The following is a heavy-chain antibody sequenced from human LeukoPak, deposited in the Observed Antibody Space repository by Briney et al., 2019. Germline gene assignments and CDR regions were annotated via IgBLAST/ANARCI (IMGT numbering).Heavy chain of an antibody. V-gene: IGHV1-18*01. D-gene: IGHD1-26*01. CDR3: ARGGTYYPCIDY. CDR1: GYTFTTTY. J-gene: IGHJ4*02. Sequence: GASLKVSCKASGYTFTTTYINWVRQAPGQGLEWMGWISAYNGKTNYAQKFQGRVTMTTDSSTSTAYMDLTSLRSDDTAVCYCARGGTYYPCIDYWGQGTLVTVSS. CDR2: ISAYNGKT.